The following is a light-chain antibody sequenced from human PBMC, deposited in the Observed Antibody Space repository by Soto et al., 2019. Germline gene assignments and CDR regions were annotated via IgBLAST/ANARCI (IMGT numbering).Light chain of an antibody. CDR3: QLRRT. V-gene: IGKV3-20*01. CDR2: GAS. Sequence: EIVMTQSPATLSVSPGERATLSCRASQSVSSSYLAWYQQKPGQAPRLLIYGASSRATGIPDRFSGSGSGTDFTLTISRLEPEDFAVYYCQLRRTFGQGTKV. J-gene: IGKJ1*01. CDR1: QSVSSSY.